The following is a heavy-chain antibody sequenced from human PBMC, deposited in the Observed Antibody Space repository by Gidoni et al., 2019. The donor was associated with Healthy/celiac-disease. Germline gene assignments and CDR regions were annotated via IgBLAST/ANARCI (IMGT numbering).Heavy chain of an antibody. V-gene: IGHV1-18*01. CDR1: GDTFTSYG. J-gene: IGHJ6*03. D-gene: IGHD6-13*01. CDR2: ISAYNGNT. CDR3: ARDSIIAAAGALYYYYYMDV. Sequence: QVQLVQSGAEVKKPGASVKVSCKASGDTFTSYGISWVRQAPGQGLEWIGWISAYNGNTNYAQKLQGRVTMTTDTSTSTAYMELRSLRSDDPAVYYCARDSIIAAAGALYYYYYMDVWGKGTTVTVSS.